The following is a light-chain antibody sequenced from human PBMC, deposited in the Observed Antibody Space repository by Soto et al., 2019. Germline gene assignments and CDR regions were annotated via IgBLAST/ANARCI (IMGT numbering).Light chain of an antibody. CDR3: QSYGSSLSASGVV. Sequence: QSVLTQPPSVSGAPGQRVTISCTGSSSNIGAGYDVHWYQQLPGTAPKLLIYGNSNRPSGVPDRFSGSKSGTSASLAITGLQAEDEADYYCQSYGSSLSASGVVFGGGTKLTVL. J-gene: IGLJ2*01. CDR2: GNS. CDR1: SSNIGAGYD. V-gene: IGLV1-40*01.